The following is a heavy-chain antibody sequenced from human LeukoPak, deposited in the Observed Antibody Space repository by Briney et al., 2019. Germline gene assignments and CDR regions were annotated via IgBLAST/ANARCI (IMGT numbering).Heavy chain of an antibody. CDR2: IKQDGSEK. J-gene: IGHJ4*02. CDR1: GFTFSSYW. CDR3: ARERDIVVVPAAVDY. V-gene: IGHV3-7*01. Sequence: TGGSLRLSCAASGFTFSSYWTSWVRQAPGKGLEWVANIKQDGSEKYYVDSVKGRFTISRDNAKNSLYLQMNSLRAEDTAVYYCARERDIVVVPAAVDYWGQGTLVTVSS. D-gene: IGHD2-2*01.